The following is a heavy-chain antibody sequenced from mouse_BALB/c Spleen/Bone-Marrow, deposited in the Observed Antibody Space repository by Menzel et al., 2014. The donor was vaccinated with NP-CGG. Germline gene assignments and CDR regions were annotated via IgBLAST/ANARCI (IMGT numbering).Heavy chain of an antibody. Sequence: QVQLQQSGAEMVRSGSSVKISCKASGYAFSNNWMNWMKQRPGQGLEWIGQIYPGDGDTNYNGKFKGKATLTADKSSSIAYMQLSSLTSEDSAVYFCHYFGSDYYVMDYWGQGTSVTVSS. CDR3: HYFGSDYYVMDY. J-gene: IGHJ4*01. D-gene: IGHD1-1*01. CDR1: GYAFSNNW. CDR2: IYPGDGDT. V-gene: IGHV1-80*01.